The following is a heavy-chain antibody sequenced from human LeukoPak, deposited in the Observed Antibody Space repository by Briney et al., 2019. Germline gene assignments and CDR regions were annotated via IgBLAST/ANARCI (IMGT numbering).Heavy chain of an antibody. CDR3: ARDQRLGELSPDY. J-gene: IGHJ4*02. Sequence: PGGSLRLSCAASGFTFSSYAMSWVRQAPGKGLVWVSRINSDGSSTSYADSVKGRFTISRDNAKNTLYLQMNSLRAEDTAVYYCARDQRLGELSPDYWGQGTLVTVSS. CDR2: INSDGSST. D-gene: IGHD3-16*02. V-gene: IGHV3-74*01. CDR1: GFTFSSYA.